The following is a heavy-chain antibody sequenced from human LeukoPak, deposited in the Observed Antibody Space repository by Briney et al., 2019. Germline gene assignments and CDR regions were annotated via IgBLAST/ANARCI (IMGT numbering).Heavy chain of an antibody. CDR1: GFTFDNYA. D-gene: IGHD6-19*01. J-gene: IGHJ4*02. CDR2: ISGSGFTT. V-gene: IGHV3-23*01. Sequence: GGSLRLSCVASGFTFDNYAMSWVRQAPGKGLEWVSAISGSGFTTHYAGSVQGRFSISRDNSKNTLYLQMNSLRAEDTVVYYCAKEDYIAVAGNIDYWGQGTLVTVSS. CDR3: AKEDYIAVAGNIDY.